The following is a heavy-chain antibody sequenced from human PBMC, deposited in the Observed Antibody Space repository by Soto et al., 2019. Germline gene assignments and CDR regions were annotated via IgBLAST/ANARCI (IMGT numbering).Heavy chain of an antibody. J-gene: IGHJ4*02. CDR1: GFTFSSYE. CDR3: ARERYSSGWYDY. D-gene: IGHD6-19*01. CDR2: ISSSGSTI. Sequence: EVQLVESGGGLVQPGGSLRLSCAVSGFTFSSYEMNWVRQAPGKGLEWVSYISSSGSTIYYADSVKGRFTISRDNAKNSLYLQMNSLRAEDTAVYYCARERYSSGWYDYWGQGTLVTVSS. V-gene: IGHV3-48*03.